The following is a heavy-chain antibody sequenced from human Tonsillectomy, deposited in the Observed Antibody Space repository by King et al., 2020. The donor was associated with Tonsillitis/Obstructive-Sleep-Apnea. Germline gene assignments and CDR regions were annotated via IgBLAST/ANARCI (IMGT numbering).Heavy chain of an antibody. J-gene: IGHJ4*02. CDR2: IFYSGNT. Sequence: QLQESGPGLVKPSETLSLTCSVSGDFITSSNFYWSWIRQPPGKGLEWIGSIFYSGNTFYNPSLKTRVSMSVDTSKNQFSLNLSSVTAADTAVYYWARHRVTALGPFNYWGKGTPVTVSS. V-gene: IGHV4-39*01. CDR1: GDFITSSNFY. CDR3: ARHRVTALGPFNY. D-gene: IGHD3-16*01.